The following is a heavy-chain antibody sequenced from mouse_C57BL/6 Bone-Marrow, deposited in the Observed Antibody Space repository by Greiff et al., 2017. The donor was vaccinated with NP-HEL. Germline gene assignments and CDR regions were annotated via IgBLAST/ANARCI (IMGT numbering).Heavy chain of an antibody. V-gene: IGHV5-12*01. Sequence: EVQLVESGGGLVQPGGSLKLSCAASGFTFSDYYMYWVRQTPEKRLEWVAYISNGGGSTYYPDTVKGRFTISRDNAKNTLYLQMSRLQSEDTAVYDCARQGVYDEYDWYADWGQGTLVTVSA. CDR3: ARQGVYDEYDWYAD. CDR1: GFTFSDYY. CDR2: ISNGGGST. D-gene: IGHD2-3*01. J-gene: IGHJ3*01.